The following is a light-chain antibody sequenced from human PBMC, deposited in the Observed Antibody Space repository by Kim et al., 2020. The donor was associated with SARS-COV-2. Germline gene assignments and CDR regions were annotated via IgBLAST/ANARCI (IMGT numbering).Light chain of an antibody. CDR2: KDS. CDR1: ALPKEF. V-gene: IGLV3-25*03. J-gene: IGLJ2*01. Sequence: VPPGHPARITDSGDALPKEFGYWYQQKPGQAPVLGMYKDSERPSGIPERFPGSSSGTTVTLTISGVQAEDEADYYCQSADSSNMGVFGGGTQLTVL. CDR3: QSADSSNMGV.